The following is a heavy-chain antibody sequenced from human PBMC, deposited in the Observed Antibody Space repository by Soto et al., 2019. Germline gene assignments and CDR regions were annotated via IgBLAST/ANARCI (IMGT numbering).Heavy chain of an antibody. Sequence: QVQLVQSGAEVKKPGASVKVSCKASGYTFTGYYMHWVRQAPGQGLEWMGWINPNSGGTNYAQKFQGWVTMTRDTSISTAYMELSRLRSDDMAVYYCARDQRSNYDFWSGYVPYYYYYGMDVWGQGTTVTVSS. V-gene: IGHV1-2*04. J-gene: IGHJ6*02. CDR2: INPNSGGT. CDR3: ARDQRSNYDFWSGYVPYYYYYGMDV. CDR1: GYTFTGYY. D-gene: IGHD3-3*01.